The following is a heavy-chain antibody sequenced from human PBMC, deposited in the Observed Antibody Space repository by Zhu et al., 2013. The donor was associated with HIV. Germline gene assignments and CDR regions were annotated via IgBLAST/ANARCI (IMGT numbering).Heavy chain of an antibody. CDR3: AKVKGQGQWLDPFDY. Sequence: QVQLVESGGGVVQPGRSLRLSCAASGFTFSSYGMHWVRQAPGKGLEWVAVISYDGSNKYYADSVKGRFTISRDNSKNTLYLQMNSLRAEDTAVYYCAKVKGQGQWLDPFDYWGQGTLVTVSS. V-gene: IGHV3-30*18. CDR2: ISYDGSNK. J-gene: IGHJ4*02. CDR1: GFTFSSYG. D-gene: IGHD6-19*01.